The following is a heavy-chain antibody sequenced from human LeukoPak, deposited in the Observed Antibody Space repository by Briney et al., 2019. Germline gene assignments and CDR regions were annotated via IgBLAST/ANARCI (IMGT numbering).Heavy chain of an antibody. J-gene: IGHJ5*02. CDR3: ARGRYLVYYYGSGSNWFDP. Sequence: SETLSLTCTVSGGSISSYYWSWIRQPPGKGLEWIGYIYYSGSTNYNPSLKSRVTISVDTSKNQFSLKLSSVTAADTAVYYCARGRYLVYYYGSGSNWFDPWGQGTLVTVSS. CDR2: IYYSGST. D-gene: IGHD3-10*01. CDR1: GGSISSYY. V-gene: IGHV4-59*12.